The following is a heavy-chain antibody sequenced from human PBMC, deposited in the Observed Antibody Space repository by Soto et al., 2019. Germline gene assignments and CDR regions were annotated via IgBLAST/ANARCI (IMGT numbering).Heavy chain of an antibody. D-gene: IGHD5-12*01. CDR3: AKDRQFRDGYDY. CDR1: GFTFSDYY. J-gene: IGHJ4*02. Sequence: GGSLRLSCAASGFTFSDYYMSWIRQAPGKGLEYISYISSSSGSTNYADSVKGRFTISRDNSKNTLYLQMNSLRAEDTAVYYCAKDRQFRDGYDYWGQGTLVTVSS. CDR2: ISSSSGST. V-gene: IGHV3-11*05.